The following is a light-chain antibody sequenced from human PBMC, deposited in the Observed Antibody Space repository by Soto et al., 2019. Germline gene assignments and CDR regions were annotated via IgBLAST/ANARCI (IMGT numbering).Light chain of an antibody. CDR2: GDN. CDR1: TSNIGAPYD. J-gene: IGLJ1*01. Sequence: HSALTQPPSVSGAPGQRVSISCTGSTSNIGAPYDVHWYQHLPGTAPKLLIYGDNNRPSGVPDRFSGSKSGTSASLAITRLQAEDEADYYCQSYDISLHNYVFGTGTKVTVL. CDR3: QSYDISLHNYV. V-gene: IGLV1-40*01.